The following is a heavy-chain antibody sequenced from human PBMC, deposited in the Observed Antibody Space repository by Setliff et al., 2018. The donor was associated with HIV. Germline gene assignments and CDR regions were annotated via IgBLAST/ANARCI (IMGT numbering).Heavy chain of an antibody. J-gene: IGHJ4*02. CDR3: ARQGLWGSYFNY. D-gene: IGHD3-16*01. V-gene: IGHV4-39*01. CDR2: VYYTGRP. Sequence: SETLSLTCAVSGGSISGTTFYWGWVRQSPERGLEWIGSVYYTGRPFYNPSLKTQVNISVDSSRDQFSLKLTSATVADSAIYFCARQGLWGSYFNYWGRGTLVTVSS. CDR1: GGSISGTTFY.